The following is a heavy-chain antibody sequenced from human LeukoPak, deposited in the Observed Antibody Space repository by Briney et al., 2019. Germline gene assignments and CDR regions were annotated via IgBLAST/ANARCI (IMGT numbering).Heavy chain of an antibody. J-gene: IGHJ4*02. D-gene: IGHD4-23*01. CDR1: GGSISSSSYY. V-gene: IGHV4-39*07. Sequence: SETLSLTCTVSGGSISSSSYYWGWIRQPPGKGLEWIGSIYYSGSTYYNPSLKSRVTISVDTSKNQFSLKLSPVTAADTAVYYCARVGVDYSGNIIKYFFDYWGQGTLVTVSS. CDR3: ARVGVDYSGNIIKYFFDY. CDR2: IYYSGST.